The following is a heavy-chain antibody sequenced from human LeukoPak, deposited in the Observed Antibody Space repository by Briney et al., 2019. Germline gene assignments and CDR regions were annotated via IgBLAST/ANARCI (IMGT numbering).Heavy chain of an antibody. D-gene: IGHD6-13*01. CDR1: GRTFSSYA. CDR2: IIPIFGTA. J-gene: IGHJ6*03. Sequence: ASVKVSCKASGRTFSSYAISWVRQAPGQGLEWMGGIIPIFGTANYAQKFQGRVTITTDESTSTAYMELSSLRSEDTAVYYCARGPKGIAALIYYYYYMDVWGKGTTVTVSS. V-gene: IGHV1-69*05. CDR3: ARGPKGIAALIYYYYYMDV.